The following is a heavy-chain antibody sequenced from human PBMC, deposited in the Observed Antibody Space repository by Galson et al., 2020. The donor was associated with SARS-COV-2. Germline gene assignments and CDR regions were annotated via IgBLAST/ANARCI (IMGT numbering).Heavy chain of an antibody. V-gene: IGHV4-38-2*01. J-gene: IGHJ6*03. CDR1: GYSIRSGYS. CDR2: IHRSGVT. CDR3: VRHVTTPNFYMDV. Sequence: SETLSLTGVVSGYSIRSGYSWGYIRQAPGKGLEWIGAIHRSGVTYSNPSLRRRVTISLDTSKNEFSLTLTSVTAADTAVYYCVRHVTTPNFYMDVWGKGTTVTVSS. D-gene: IGHD1-1*01.